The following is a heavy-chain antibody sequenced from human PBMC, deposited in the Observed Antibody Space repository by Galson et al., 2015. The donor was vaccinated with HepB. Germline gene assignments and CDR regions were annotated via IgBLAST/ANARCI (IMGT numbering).Heavy chain of an antibody. J-gene: IGHJ4*02. CDR2: ISYDGSNK. CDR1: GFTFSSYA. CDR3: AKDSDRYCSGGSCYAYYFDY. V-gene: IGHV3-30*04. Sequence: SLRLSCAASGFTFSSYAMHWVRQAPGKGLEWVAVISYDGSNKYYADSVKGRFTISRDNSKNTLHLQMNSLRAKDTAVYYCAKDSDRYCSGGSCYAYYFDYWGQGTLVTVSS. D-gene: IGHD2-15*01.